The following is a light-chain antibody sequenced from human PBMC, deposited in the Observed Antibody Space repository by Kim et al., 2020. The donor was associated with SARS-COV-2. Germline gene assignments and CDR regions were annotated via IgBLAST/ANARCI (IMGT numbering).Light chain of an antibody. CDR2: GAS. J-gene: IGKJ1*01. CDR3: QQRSNWPRT. V-gene: IGKV3-11*01. CDR1: QSVSSY. Sequence: LSPGESATLSYRASQSVSSYLAWYQQRPGQAPRLLIYGASHRATGIPARFSGSGSGTDFTLTISSLEREDFAVYYCQQRSNWPRTFGQGTKVDIK.